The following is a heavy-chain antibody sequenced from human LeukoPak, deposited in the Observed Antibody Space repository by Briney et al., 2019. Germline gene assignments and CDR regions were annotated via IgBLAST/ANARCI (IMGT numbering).Heavy chain of an antibody. D-gene: IGHD6-13*01. Sequence: SETLSLTCTVSGGSLSSYYWGWVRQPPPEGLGWSGYIYYSGSTNYNPSLKSRVTISVDTSKNQFSLKLSSVTAADTAVYYCARLGSSWYRGYYMDVWGKGTTVTIS. CDR3: ARLGSSWYRGYYMDV. CDR1: GGSLSSYY. V-gene: IGHV4-59*01. CDR2: IYYSGST. J-gene: IGHJ6*03.